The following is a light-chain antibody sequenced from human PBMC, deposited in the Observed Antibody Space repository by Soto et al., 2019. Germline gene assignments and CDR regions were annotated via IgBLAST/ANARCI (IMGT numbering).Light chain of an antibody. V-gene: IGKV3-15*01. CDR3: QQYNNWWT. CDR2: GAS. J-gene: IGKJ1*01. CDR1: QTVSSN. Sequence: EIVMTQSPATLSVSPGERATLSCRASQTVSSNVAWYQQKSGQAPRLLIYGASTRATGIPARFSGSGSGTEFTLTISSLQSEDFAVYYCQQYNNWWTFGQGTKVEIK.